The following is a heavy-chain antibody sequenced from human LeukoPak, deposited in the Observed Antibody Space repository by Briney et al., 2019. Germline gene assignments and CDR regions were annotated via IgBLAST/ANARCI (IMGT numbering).Heavy chain of an antibody. Sequence: PGGSLRLSCVASGLNFDDSAMHWVRQAPGKGLEWVSLISADGGSTFSADSVKGRFSISRDNSKNSLYLQMNSLRAEDTAVYYCADYGSYWGQGTLVTVSS. J-gene: IGHJ4*02. D-gene: IGHD4-17*01. CDR2: ISADGGST. CDR1: GLNFDDSA. V-gene: IGHV3-43*02. CDR3: ADYGSY.